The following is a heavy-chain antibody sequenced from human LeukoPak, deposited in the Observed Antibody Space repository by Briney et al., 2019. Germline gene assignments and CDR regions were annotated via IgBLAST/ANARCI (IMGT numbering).Heavy chain of an antibody. CDR3: AGTTVTLDY. D-gene: IGHD4-11*01. CDR1: GGSISSSSYY. Sequence: SETLSLTCTVSGGSISSSSYYWGWIRQPPGKGLEWIGSIYYSGSTYYNPSLKSRVTISVDTSKNQFSLKLSSVTAADTAVYYCAGTTVTLDYWGQGTLVTVSS. CDR2: IYYSGST. V-gene: IGHV4-39*07. J-gene: IGHJ4*02.